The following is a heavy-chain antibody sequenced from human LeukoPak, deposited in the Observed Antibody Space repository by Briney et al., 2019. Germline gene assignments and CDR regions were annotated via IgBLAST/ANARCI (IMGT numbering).Heavy chain of an antibody. D-gene: IGHD2-2*01. J-gene: IGHJ5*02. CDR3: ARVQYQLLFEGNWFDP. CDR2: ITPNSGDT. V-gene: IGHV1-2*02. Sequence: GASVKVSCKGSGYTFTGYYMHWVRQAPGQGLEWMGWITPNSGDTHYAQKFQGRVTMTRHTSITTAYMDLNSLISDDTAVYYCARVQYQLLFEGNWFDPWGQGTLVTVSS. CDR1: GYTFTGYY.